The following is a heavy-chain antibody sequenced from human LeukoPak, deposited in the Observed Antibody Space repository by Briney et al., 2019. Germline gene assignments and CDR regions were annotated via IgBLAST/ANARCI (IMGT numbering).Heavy chain of an antibody. D-gene: IGHD4-17*01. CDR3: ARASLDYGDYSHFDY. V-gene: IGHV4-39*07. Sequence: PSETLSLTCTVSGGSISSSSYCWGWIRQPPGKGLEWIGSIYYSGSTYYNPSLKTRVTISVDKSKNQFSLKLSSVTAADTAVYYCARASLDYGDYSHFDYWGQGTLVTVSS. CDR2: IYYSGST. CDR1: GGSISSSSYC. J-gene: IGHJ4*02.